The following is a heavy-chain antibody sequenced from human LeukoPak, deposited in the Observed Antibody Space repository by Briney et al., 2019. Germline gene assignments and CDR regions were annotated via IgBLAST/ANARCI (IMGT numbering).Heavy chain of an antibody. CDR3: ARSEGSWFGELLGYYYYMDV. D-gene: IGHD3-10*01. Sequence: SSVKVSCKASGYTFTSYDINWVLQATGQGLEWMGWMNPNSGNTGNAQKFQGRVTITRNTSISTRYMELSSVRSEDTAVYDCARSEGSWFGELLGYYYYMDVWGKGTTVTVSS. V-gene: IGHV1-8*03. CDR1: GYTFTSYD. CDR2: MNPNSGNT. J-gene: IGHJ6*03.